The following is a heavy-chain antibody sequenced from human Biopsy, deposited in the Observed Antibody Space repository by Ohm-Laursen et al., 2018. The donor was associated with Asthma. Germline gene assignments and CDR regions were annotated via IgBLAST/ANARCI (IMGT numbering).Heavy chain of an antibody. Sequence: SLRLSCTASGFTFGSYGLHWVRQAPGKGLEWVADIWFDGSNKHYADSVKGRFTISRDNSKNTLYLQMNSLRAEDTALYYCGRERSYMVDYWGLGTLVIVSS. CDR3: GRERSYMVDY. J-gene: IGHJ4*02. CDR2: IWFDGSNK. D-gene: IGHD3-10*01. CDR1: GFTFGSYG. V-gene: IGHV3-33*01.